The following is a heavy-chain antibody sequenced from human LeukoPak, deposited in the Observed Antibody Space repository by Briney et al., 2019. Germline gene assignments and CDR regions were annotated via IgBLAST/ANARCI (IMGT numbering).Heavy chain of an antibody. Sequence: PGGSLRLSCAASGFTFDDYAMHWVRQAPGKGLEWVSGISWNSGSIGYADSVKGRFTISRDNAKNSLYLQMNSLRAEDTALYYCARDFIRQSVNNFGYYFDYWGQGTLVTVSS. CDR1: GFTFDDYA. CDR2: ISWNSGSI. V-gene: IGHV3-9*01. D-gene: IGHD1/OR15-1a*01. CDR3: ARDFIRQSVNNFGYYFDY. J-gene: IGHJ4*02.